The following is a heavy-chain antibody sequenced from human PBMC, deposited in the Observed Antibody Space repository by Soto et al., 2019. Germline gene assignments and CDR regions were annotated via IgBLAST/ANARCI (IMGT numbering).Heavy chain of an antibody. Sequence: EVQLVESGGGLVQPGGSLRLSCAASGFTFSTYWMRWVRQPPGKGLVWVSRIKNDGSNTAYADSVKGRFTISRDNAKSTLYLQMNSLRAEDTAVYYCARDPLIGTTDYGLDVWGQGTTVSVSS. CDR2: IKNDGSNT. V-gene: IGHV3-74*01. CDR1: GFTFSTYW. D-gene: IGHD1-7*01. CDR3: ARDPLIGTTDYGLDV. J-gene: IGHJ6*02.